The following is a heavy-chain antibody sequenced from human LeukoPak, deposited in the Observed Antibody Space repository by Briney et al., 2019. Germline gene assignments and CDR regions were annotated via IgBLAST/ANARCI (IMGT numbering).Heavy chain of an antibody. CDR3: ARSISSSWWEFFQH. V-gene: IGHV4-39*07. J-gene: IGHJ1*01. CDR2: IYYSGST. Sequence: SETLSLTCTVSGGSISSSSYYWGWIRQPPGKGLEWIGSIYYSGSTYYNPSLKSRVTISVDTSKNQFSLKLSSVTAADTAVYYCARSISSSWWEFFQHWGQGTLVTVSS. CDR1: GGSISSSSYY. D-gene: IGHD6-13*01.